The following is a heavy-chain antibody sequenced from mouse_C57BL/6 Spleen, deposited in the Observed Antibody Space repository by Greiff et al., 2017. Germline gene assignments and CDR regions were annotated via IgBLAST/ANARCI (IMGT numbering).Heavy chain of an antibody. Sequence: QVQLQQPGAELVRPGTSVKLSCKASGYTFTSYWMHWVKQRPGQGLEWIGVIDPSDSYTNYNQKFKGKATLTVDTSSSTAYMQLRSLTSEDAAVYDCAGDYGSSYSWFAYWGTGTLVTVSA. CDR3: AGDYGSSYSWFAY. D-gene: IGHD1-1*01. CDR1: GYTFTSYW. J-gene: IGHJ3*01. V-gene: IGHV1-59*01. CDR2: IDPSDSYT.